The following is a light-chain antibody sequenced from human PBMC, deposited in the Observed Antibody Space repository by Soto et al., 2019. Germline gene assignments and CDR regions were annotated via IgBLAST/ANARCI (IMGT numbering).Light chain of an antibody. J-gene: IGLJ1*01. CDR3: SSYISRSDIYG. CDR1: NSDVGGYNY. Sequence: QAALTPPGPVSGYPGQSITISCIGNNSDVGGYNYVSWYQQHPGKVPKLLIYEFSNRPSGVSNCFSGSKSGNTASLTISGLQAEGEFDYYWSSYISRSDIYGFGTGTKVT. CDR2: EFS. V-gene: IGLV2-14*01.